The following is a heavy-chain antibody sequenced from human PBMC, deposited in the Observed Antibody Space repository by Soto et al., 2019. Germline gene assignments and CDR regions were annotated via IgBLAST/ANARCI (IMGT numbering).Heavy chain of an antibody. Sequence: QVQLVQSGAEEKKPGASVKVSCKASGYTFTSYAMHWVRQAPGQRLEWMGWINAGNGNTKYSQKFQGRVSITRDTSASTVYMELSSLRSEDTAVYYCARVSGWYFLDYWGQGTLVTVSS. CDR3: ARVSGWYFLDY. V-gene: IGHV1-3*05. CDR2: INAGNGNT. D-gene: IGHD6-19*01. CDR1: GYTFTSYA. J-gene: IGHJ4*02.